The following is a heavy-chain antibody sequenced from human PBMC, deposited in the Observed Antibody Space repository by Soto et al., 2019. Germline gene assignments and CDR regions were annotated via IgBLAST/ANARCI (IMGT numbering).Heavy chain of an antibody. J-gene: IGHJ6*03. V-gene: IGHV3-23*01. CDR1: GFTFSSYA. CDR2: ISGSGGST. CDR3: AKDSSTRGSGWHYYMEV. D-gene: IGHD3-10*01. Sequence: EVQLLESGGGLVQPGGSLRLSCAASGFTFSSYAMSWVRQAPGKGLEWVSAISGSGGSTYYADSVKGRFTISRDNSKNTLYLQMNSLRAEDTAVYYCAKDSSTRGSGWHYYMEVWGKGTTVTVSS.